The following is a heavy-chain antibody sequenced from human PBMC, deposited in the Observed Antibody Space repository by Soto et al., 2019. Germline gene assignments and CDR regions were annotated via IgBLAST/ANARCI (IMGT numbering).Heavy chain of an antibody. CDR2: IYSSGST. CDR1: GGAINSYY. CDR3: ARGQRFSDWFDP. D-gene: IGHD3-3*01. J-gene: IGHJ5*02. Sequence: PSETLSLTCTVSGGAINSYYWTWIRQPAGKGLEWIGRIYSSGSTKYNPSLQSRVTMSLDTSKNQFSLRLTSVTAADTAVYYCARGQRFSDWFDPWGQGTLVTV. V-gene: IGHV4-4*07.